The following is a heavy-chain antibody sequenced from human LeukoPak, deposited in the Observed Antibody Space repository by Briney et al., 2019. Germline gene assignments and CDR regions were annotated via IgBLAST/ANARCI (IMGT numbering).Heavy chain of an antibody. Sequence: KPSETLSLTCAVYGGSFSGYYWSWIRQPPGKGLEWIGEINHSGSTNYNPSLKSRVTISVDTSKSQFSLKQSSVTAADTAVYYCARGPYSSSWRDFDYWGQGTLVTVSS. CDR2: INHSGST. CDR3: ARGPYSSSWRDFDY. J-gene: IGHJ4*02. CDR1: GGSFSGYY. V-gene: IGHV4-34*01. D-gene: IGHD6-13*01.